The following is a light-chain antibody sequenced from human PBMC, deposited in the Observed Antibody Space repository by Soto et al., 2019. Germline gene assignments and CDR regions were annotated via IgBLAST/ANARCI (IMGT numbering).Light chain of an antibody. CDR1: GANIGAGYD. Sequence: QSVLTQPPSASGTPWQRVTMSCSWGGANIGAGYDFQWYHHLPLRAPKLLIYASTTRPXGVPDRFSGSRSGSSASLAITGLRAEDEADYYCQSYDSSLNEYVFGPGTKVTVL. V-gene: IGLV1-40*01. CDR3: QSYDSSLNEYV. CDR2: AST. J-gene: IGLJ1*01.